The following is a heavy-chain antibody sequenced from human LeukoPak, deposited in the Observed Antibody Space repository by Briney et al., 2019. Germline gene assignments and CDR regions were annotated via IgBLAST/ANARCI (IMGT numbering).Heavy chain of an antibody. CDR1: GGSISSGSYY. Sequence: PSQTLSLTCTVSGGSISSGSYYWSWIRQPAGKGLEWIGRIYTSGSTYYNPSLKSRVTISLDTSKNQFSLKLSSVTAADTAVYYCARGKYYYDSSGYYYFDYWGQGTLVTVSS. D-gene: IGHD3-22*01. CDR3: ARGKYYYDSSGYYYFDY. CDR2: IYTSGST. V-gene: IGHV4-61*02. J-gene: IGHJ4*02.